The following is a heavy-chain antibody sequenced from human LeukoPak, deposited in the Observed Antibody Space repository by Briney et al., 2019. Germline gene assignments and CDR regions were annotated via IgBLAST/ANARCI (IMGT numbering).Heavy chain of an antibody. CDR1: GGSISTYY. D-gene: IGHD5-24*01. Sequence: SETLSLTCTVSGGSISTYYWNWIRQPPGKGLEWIGRIHYSGSTKYNASLESRVTISLDTSKNQFSLYLNSVTAADPAVYFCASRRVEMLAIGESNWSDPGGQGPQVTVS. J-gene: IGHJ5*02. CDR2: IHYSGST. V-gene: IGHV4-59*08. CDR3: ASRRVEMLAIGESNWSDP.